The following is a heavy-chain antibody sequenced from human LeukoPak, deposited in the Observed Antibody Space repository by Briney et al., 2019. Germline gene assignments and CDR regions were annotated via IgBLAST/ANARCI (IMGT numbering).Heavy chain of an antibody. CDR2: TESDGAST. Sequence: GGSLRLSCAASGFTFSTYWLHWVRQAPGKGLVWVSRTESDGASTTYADSVKGRFTISRDNAKNTLYLQMNSLRAEDTAVYYCARGYFHGSIDYWGQGTLVTVSS. CDR3: ARGYFHGSIDY. D-gene: IGHD5-18*01. V-gene: IGHV3-74*01. CDR1: GFTFSTYW. J-gene: IGHJ4*02.